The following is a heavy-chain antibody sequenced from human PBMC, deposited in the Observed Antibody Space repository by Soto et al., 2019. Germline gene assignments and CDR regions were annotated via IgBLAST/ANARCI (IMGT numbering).Heavy chain of an antibody. CDR2: IYYDGNT. V-gene: IGHV4-39*01. J-gene: IGHJ2*01. CDR3: FRAGDGIRVVSSVSAFLLLGSSDL. Sequence: PPGKGLESIANIYYDGNTYYNPSLKSRVTISLDTSKNQFSLRLNSVTAADTAVYFFFRAGDGIRVVSSVSAFLLLGSSDL. D-gene: IGHD2-15*01.